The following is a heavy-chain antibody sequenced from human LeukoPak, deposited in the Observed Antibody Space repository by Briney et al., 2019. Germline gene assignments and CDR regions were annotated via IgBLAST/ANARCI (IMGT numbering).Heavy chain of an antibody. V-gene: IGHV1-8*01. J-gene: IGHJ6*03. Sequence: GASVKVSCKASGYTFSGYDVNWVRQAPGQGLEWMGWMNPTSGDTGYAQKFQGRVTMTRGMSRNTAYMGLSRLRSEDTAVYFCARVVMEAFYYYYMDVWGKGTTIIISS. D-gene: IGHD2-21*01. CDR2: MNPTSGDT. CDR3: ARVVMEAFYYYYMDV. CDR1: GYTFSGYD.